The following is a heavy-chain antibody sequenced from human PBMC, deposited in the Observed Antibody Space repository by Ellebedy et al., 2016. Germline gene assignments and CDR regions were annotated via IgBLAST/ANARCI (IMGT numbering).Heavy chain of an antibody. V-gene: IGHV4-61*02. CDR1: GGSISSGSYY. CDR3: ARDRVTGTSAEIDY. Sequence: SETLSLXCTVSGGSISSGSYYWSWIRQPAGKGLEWIGRIYTSGSTNYNPSLKSRVTMSVDTSKNQFSLKLSSVTAADTAVYYCARDRVTGTSAEIDYWGQGTLVTVSS. CDR2: IYTSGST. D-gene: IGHD1-7*01. J-gene: IGHJ4*02.